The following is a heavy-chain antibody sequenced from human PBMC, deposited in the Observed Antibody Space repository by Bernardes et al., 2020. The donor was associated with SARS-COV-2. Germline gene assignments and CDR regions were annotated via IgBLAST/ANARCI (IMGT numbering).Heavy chain of an antibody. CDR1: GFTFSGSA. CDR3: ISITGSIDY. J-gene: IGHJ4*02. V-gene: IGHV3-73*01. Sequence: GGSLRLSFAAPGFTFSGSAMHWVRQASGKGLGWVGRIRSKTNNYATAYAASVKGRFTISRDDSKNAAYLQMNSLKTEDTAVYYCISITGSIDYWGQGTLVTVSS. D-gene: IGHD6-13*01. CDR2: IRSKTNNYAT.